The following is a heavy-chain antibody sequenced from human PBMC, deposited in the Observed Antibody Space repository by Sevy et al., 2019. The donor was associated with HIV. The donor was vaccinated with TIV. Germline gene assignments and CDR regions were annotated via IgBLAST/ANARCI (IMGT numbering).Heavy chain of an antibody. CDR3: AKWGGSDYDLSDYNGMDV. Sequence: GGSLRLSCAASGFTFSNFGMHWVRQAPGKGLEWLAVTRYDGTIDHYAESVKGRFTISRDNVKNTLFLQMNRLNVDDTAVYFCAKWGGSDYDLSDYNGMDVWGQGTTVTVSS. D-gene: IGHD3-22*01. V-gene: IGHV3-30*18. J-gene: IGHJ6*02. CDR1: GFTFSNFG. CDR2: TRYDGTID.